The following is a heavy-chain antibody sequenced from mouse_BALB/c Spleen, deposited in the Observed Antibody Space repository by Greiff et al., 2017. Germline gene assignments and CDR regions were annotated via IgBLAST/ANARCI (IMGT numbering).Heavy chain of an antibody. V-gene: IGHV6-6*02. CDR3: TRSDGYGAWFAY. CDR1: GFTFSNYW. CDR2: IRLKSNNYAA. Sequence: GKVIESGGGLVQPGGSMKLSCVASGFTFSNYWMNWVRQSPEKGLEWVAEIRLKSNNYAAHYAESVKGRFTISRDDSKSSVYLQMNNLRAEDTGIYYCTRSDGYGAWFAYWGQGTLVTVSA. D-gene: IGHD2-3*01. J-gene: IGHJ3*01.